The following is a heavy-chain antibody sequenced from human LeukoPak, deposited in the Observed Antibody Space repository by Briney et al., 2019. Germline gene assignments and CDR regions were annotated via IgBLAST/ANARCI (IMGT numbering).Heavy chain of an antibody. CDR2: IRSESDSA. CDR3: VRDLNWAFDY. V-gene: IGHV3-48*01. CDR1: GFTFSSYP. D-gene: IGHD3-16*01. Sequence: GGSLRLSCAASGFTFSSYPMNWVRQAPGKGLEWISNIRSESDSATYADSVKGRFTISRDNAKNSLYLQINSLRAEDTAVYYCVRDLNWAFDYWGQGTLVTVSS. J-gene: IGHJ4*02.